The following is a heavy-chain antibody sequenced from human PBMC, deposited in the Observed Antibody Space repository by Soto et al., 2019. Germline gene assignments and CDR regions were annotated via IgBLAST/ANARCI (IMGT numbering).Heavy chain of an antibody. Sequence: PRASVKVSCKASGVTFGIQGIACVRQAPGQGLEWMGGFIAMLGTPTYAKKVQGRATISADESLTSSYLELRSLRSEDTGVYFCARGAMANFDYWGQGTVVTVSS. D-gene: IGHD5-18*01. CDR3: ARGAMANFDY. CDR1: GVTFGIQG. CDR2: FIAMLGTP. V-gene: IGHV1-69*13. J-gene: IGHJ4*02.